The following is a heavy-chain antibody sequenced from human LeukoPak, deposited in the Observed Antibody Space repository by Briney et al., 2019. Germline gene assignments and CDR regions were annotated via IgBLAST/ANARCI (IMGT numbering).Heavy chain of an antibody. J-gene: IGHJ4*02. D-gene: IGHD2-15*01. CDR3: AKDNCGGGSCFTYYDF. Sequence: GGSLRLSCAASGFTFSDYSMNWVRQAPGKGLEWVSGISGSGGRTFYADSVKGRFTISRDNSKNTLYLQMNSLRDEDTALYYCAKDNCGGGSCFTYYDFWGQGILVTVSS. CDR2: ISGSGGRT. CDR1: GFTFSDYS. V-gene: IGHV3-23*01.